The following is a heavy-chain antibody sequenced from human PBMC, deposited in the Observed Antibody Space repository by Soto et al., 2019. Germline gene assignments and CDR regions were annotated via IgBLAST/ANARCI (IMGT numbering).Heavy chain of an antibody. CDR2: IIPIFGTA. V-gene: IGHV1-69*13. Sequence: ASVKVSCKASGCTFSSYAISWVRQAPGQGLEWMGGIIPIFGTANYAQKFQGRVTITADESTSTAYMELSSLRSEDTAVYYCAREIQLWYFDYWGQGTLVTVSS. CDR3: AREIQLWYFDY. CDR1: GCTFSSYA. D-gene: IGHD5-18*01. J-gene: IGHJ4*02.